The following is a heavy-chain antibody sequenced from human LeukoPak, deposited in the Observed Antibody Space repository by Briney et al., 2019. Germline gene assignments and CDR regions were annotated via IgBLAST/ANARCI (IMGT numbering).Heavy chain of an antibody. Sequence: ASVKVSCKASGYTFIGYYIHWVRQAPGQGLEWMGWINPNSGGTNYAQKLQGRVTMTRDTSISTAYMELSSLRSDDTAVYYCARDRELLSCWGQGTLVTVSS. D-gene: IGHD1-26*01. CDR3: ARDRELLSC. CDR1: GYTFIGYY. CDR2: INPNSGGT. J-gene: IGHJ4*02. V-gene: IGHV1-2*02.